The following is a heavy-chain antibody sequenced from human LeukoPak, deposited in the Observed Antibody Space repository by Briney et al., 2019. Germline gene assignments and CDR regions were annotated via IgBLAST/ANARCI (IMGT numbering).Heavy chain of an antibody. Sequence: KPSETLSLTCTVSGGSISSYYWSWIRQPPGKGLEWIGYIYCSGSTYYKASLKSRVTISVDTYNNQFSLKLSDVTGADWAVYYCGCTYFKPSLQSRLAISLETSKHQFALPVSSVPAGETAVYYCASSRLRRVPGDWFDPWRQGTLVSVSS. CDR1: GGSISSYY. CDR3: GCTYFKPSLQSRLAISLETSKHQFALPVSSVPAGETAVYYCASSRLRRVPGDWFDP. J-gene: IGHJ5*02. D-gene: IGHD3-10*01. V-gene: IGHV4-59*06. CDR2: IYCSGST.